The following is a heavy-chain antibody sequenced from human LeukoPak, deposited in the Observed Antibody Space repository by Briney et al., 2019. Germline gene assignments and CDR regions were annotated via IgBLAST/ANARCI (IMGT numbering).Heavy chain of an antibody. D-gene: IGHD6-19*01. CDR2: IYPGDSDT. J-gene: IGHJ4*02. CDR1: GYSINNYW. CDR3: ARLEGGSGWSLDY. V-gene: IGHV5-51*01. Sequence: GESLKISCKGSGYSINNYWIAWVRQMPGKGLEWMGIIYPGDSDTRYSPSFQGQVTISADKSISTAYLQWSSLKASDTAMYYCARLEGGSGWSLDYWGQGTLVTVSS.